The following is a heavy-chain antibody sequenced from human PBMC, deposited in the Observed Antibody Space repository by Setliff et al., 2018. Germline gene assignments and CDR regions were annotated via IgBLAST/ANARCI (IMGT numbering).Heavy chain of an antibody. CDR1: GGSISRGSYD. J-gene: IGHJ4*02. D-gene: IGHD5-18*01. Sequence: PSETLSLTCTVSGGSISRGSYDWSWIRQPAGKGLEWIGRIYTSGSTNYNPSLKSRVTISVDTSKNQFSLKLSSVTAADTAVYYCARGGYSYGLGGFPLDYGGQGTLVTVSS. CDR3: ARGGYSYGLGGFPLDY. V-gene: IGHV4-61*02. CDR2: IYTSGST.